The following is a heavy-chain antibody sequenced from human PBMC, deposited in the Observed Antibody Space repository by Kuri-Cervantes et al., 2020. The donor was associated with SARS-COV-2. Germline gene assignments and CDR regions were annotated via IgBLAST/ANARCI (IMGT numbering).Heavy chain of an antibody. D-gene: IGHD2-2*01. CDR1: ETTFPNYD. V-gene: IGHV1-2*02. CDR2: INPNSGGT. Sequence: ASVKVSCKAPETTFPNYDINWVRQATGQGLEWMGWINPNSGGTNYAQKFQGRVTMTRDTSISTAYMELSRLRSDDTAVYYCAAGGYCSSTSCLDAFDIWGQGTMVTVSS. CDR3: AAGGYCSSTSCLDAFDI. J-gene: IGHJ3*02.